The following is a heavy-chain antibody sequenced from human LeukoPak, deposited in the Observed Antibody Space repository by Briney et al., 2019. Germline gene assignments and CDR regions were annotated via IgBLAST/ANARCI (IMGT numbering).Heavy chain of an antibody. CDR1: GFTFSTYG. CDR3: ARRTRGSWVDY. CDR2: ISYDGSNK. V-gene: IGHV3-30*03. D-gene: IGHD1-26*01. J-gene: IGHJ4*02. Sequence: GSLRLSCAASGFTFSTYGMHWVRQAPGKGLEWVAVISYDGSNKYYADSVKGRFTISRDNSKNTLSLQMNSLRAEDTAVYYCARRTRGSWVDYWGQGALVTVSS.